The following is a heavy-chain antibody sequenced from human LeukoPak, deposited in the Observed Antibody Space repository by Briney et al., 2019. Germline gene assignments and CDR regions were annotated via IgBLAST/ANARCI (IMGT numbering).Heavy chain of an antibody. CDR2: FDPEDGET. J-gene: IGHJ3*02. D-gene: IGHD2-2*01. Sequence: GASVKDSCKVSGYTLTELSMHWVRQAPGKGLEWMGGFDPEDGETIYAQKFQGRVTMTEDTSTDTAYMELSSLRSEDTAVYYCATFPGVVPAAWSDTFDIWGQGTMVTVSS. CDR3: ATFPGVVPAAWSDTFDI. V-gene: IGHV1-24*01. CDR1: GYTLTELS.